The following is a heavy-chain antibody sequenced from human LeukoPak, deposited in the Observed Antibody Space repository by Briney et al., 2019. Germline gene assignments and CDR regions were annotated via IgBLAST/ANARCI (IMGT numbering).Heavy chain of an antibody. CDR3: ARDYQGGYGDKTVDY. CDR1: GGSISSNTYY. V-gene: IGHV4-39*07. CDR2: IYYSGST. J-gene: IGHJ4*02. Sequence: SEALSLTCTVSGGSISSNTYYWGWIRQPPGKGLEWIGSIYYSGSTYYNPSLKSRVTISVDTSKNQFSLKLSSVTAADTAVYYCARDYQGGYGDKTVDYWGQGTLVTVSS. D-gene: IGHD5-18*01.